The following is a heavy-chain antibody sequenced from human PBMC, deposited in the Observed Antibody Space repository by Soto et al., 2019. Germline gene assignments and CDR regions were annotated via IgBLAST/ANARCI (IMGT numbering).Heavy chain of an antibody. Sequence: QVQLVESGGGVVQPGRSLRLSCAASGFTFSSYAMHWVRQAPGKGLEWVAVISYDGSNKYYADSVKGRFTISRDNSKNTLYLQMNSLRAEDTAVYYCARSIAAACTPFAYWGQGTLVTVSS. V-gene: IGHV3-30-3*01. CDR1: GFTFSSYA. J-gene: IGHJ4*02. CDR2: ISYDGSNK. D-gene: IGHD6-13*01. CDR3: ARSIAAACTPFAY.